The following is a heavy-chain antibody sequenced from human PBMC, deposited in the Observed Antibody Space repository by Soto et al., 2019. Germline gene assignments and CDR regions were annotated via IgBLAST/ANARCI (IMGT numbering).Heavy chain of an antibody. CDR1: GGSFSGYY. V-gene: IGHV4-34*01. CDR2: INQSGGT. CDR3: ARTYSSSWSPFVY. D-gene: IGHD6-13*01. Sequence: QVQLQQWGAGLLKPSETLSLTCAVYGGSFSGYYWSWIRQPPGKGLEWIGEINQSGGTNYNPSLKSRVTIPVGTSKNQFSLKLSSVTAADTAVYYCARTYSSSWSPFVYWGQGTLVTVSS. J-gene: IGHJ4*02.